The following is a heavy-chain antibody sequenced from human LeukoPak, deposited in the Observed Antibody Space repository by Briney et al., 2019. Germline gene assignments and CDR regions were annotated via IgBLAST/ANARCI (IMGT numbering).Heavy chain of an antibody. D-gene: IGHD6-13*01. CDR3: ASATGYSSSWHPGLYFDY. CDR2: IISIFGLA. J-gene: IGHJ4*02. CDR1: GGTFSSYA. Sequence: GASVKVSCKASGGTFSSYAISWVRQAPGQGLEWMVRIISIFGLANYAQKFQERVTITAGKSTSTAYMELSSLRSEDTAVYYCASATGYSSSWHPGLYFDYWGQGTLVTVSS. V-gene: IGHV1-69*04.